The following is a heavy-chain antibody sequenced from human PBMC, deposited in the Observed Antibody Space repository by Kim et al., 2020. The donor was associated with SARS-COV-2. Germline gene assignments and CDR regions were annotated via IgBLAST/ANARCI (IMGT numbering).Heavy chain of an antibody. V-gene: IGHV3-74*01. J-gene: IGHJ3*02. D-gene: IGHD4-17*01. CDR1: GFTFSNYW. CDR2: INTDGSST. Sequence: GGSLRLSCAASGFTFSNYWMHWVRQAPGKGLVWVSRINTDGSSTTSADSVKGLFTISRDNAKNTLYLQMNSLRAEDTAVYYCARLYGASGKNAFDIWGQGTMVTVSS. CDR3: ARLYGASGKNAFDI.